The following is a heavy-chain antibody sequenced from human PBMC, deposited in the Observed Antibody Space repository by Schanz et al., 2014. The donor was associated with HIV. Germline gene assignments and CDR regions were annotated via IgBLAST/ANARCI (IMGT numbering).Heavy chain of an antibody. CDR2: IKSKTDGETT. D-gene: IGHD3-3*01. CDR1: GFTFRGRW. Sequence: EVQLLESGGGLVQPGGSLRLSCVDSGFTFRGRWMHWVRQAPGKGLEWVGLIKSKTDGETTDYAAPVKGRFTISRDDSKTTLFLQMNSLKSEDTAVYYCTTRRVLGVNLDVWGQGTTVTVSS. CDR3: TTRRVLGVNLDV. J-gene: IGHJ6*02. V-gene: IGHV3-15*01.